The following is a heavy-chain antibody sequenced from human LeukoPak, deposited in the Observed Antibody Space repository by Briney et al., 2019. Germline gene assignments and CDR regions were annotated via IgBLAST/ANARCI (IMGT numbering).Heavy chain of an antibody. CDR1: GGPISSSSYY. CDR3: ARQPIAVSGTGWDY. CDR2: IYSSGNT. Sequence: SETLSLTCTVSGGPISSSSYYWGWIRQPPGKGLEWIGAIYSSGNTYYTPSLKSRVTISIDTSKNQFSLKLSSVTAADTAVYYCARQPIAVSGTGWDYWGQGTLVTVSS. V-gene: IGHV4-39*01. D-gene: IGHD6-13*01. J-gene: IGHJ4*02.